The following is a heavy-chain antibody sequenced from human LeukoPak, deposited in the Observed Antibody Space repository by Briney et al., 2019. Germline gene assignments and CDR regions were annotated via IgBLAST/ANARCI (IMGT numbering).Heavy chain of an antibody. V-gene: IGHV4-39*01. CDR2: IYYSGST. CDR3: ARQPYYDFWSGLNWFDP. J-gene: IGHJ5*02. CDR1: GGSISSYY. Sequence: SETLSLTCTVSGGSISSYYWGWIRQPPGKGLEWIGSIYYSGSTYYNPSLKSRVTISVDTSKNQFSLKLSSVTAADTAVYYCARQPYYDFWSGLNWFDPWGQGTLVTVSS. D-gene: IGHD3-3*01.